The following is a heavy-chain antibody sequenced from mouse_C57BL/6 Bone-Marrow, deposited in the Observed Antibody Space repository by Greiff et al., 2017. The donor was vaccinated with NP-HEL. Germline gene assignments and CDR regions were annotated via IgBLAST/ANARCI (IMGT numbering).Heavy chain of an antibody. CDR1: GYSFTGYF. CDR2: INPYNGDT. D-gene: IGHD1-1*01. CDR3: ASYYYGSSPYWYFDV. J-gene: IGHJ1*03. V-gene: IGHV1-20*01. Sequence: EVKLMESGPELVKPGDSVKISCKASGYSFTGYFMNWVMQSHGKSLEWIGRINPYNGDTFYNQKFKGKATLTVDKSSSTAHMELRSLTSEDSAVYYCASYYYGSSPYWYFDVWGTGTTVTVSS.